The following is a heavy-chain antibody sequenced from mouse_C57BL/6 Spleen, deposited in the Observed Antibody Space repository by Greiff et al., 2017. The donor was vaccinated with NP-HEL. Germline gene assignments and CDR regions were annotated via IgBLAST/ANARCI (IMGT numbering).Heavy chain of an antibody. D-gene: IGHD3-2*02. Sequence: VQRVESGAELVRPGASVTLSCKASGYTFTDYEMHWVKQTPVHGLEWIGAIDPETGGTAYNQKFKGKAILTADKSSSTAYMELRSLTSEDSAVYYCTRRTAQATFPFAYWGQGTLVTVSA. V-gene: IGHV1-15*01. CDR3: TRRTAQATFPFAY. J-gene: IGHJ3*01. CDR2: IDPETGGT. CDR1: GYTFTDYE.